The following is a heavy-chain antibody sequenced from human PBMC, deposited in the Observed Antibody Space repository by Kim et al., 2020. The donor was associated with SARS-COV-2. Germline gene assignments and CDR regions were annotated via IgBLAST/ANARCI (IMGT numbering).Heavy chain of an antibody. CDR1: GFTFSGST. Sequence: GGSLRLSCVASGFTFSGSTMYWVRQASGRGLEWLGRIRNKANNYATAYAASMKGRFTISRDDSKNTAYLEMNSLETEDTALYHCFCRDSSLYGVDVWGQGATVTVSS. V-gene: IGHV3-73*01. CDR3: FCRDSSLYGVDV. D-gene: IGHD3-22*01. CDR2: IRNKANNYAT. J-gene: IGHJ6*02.